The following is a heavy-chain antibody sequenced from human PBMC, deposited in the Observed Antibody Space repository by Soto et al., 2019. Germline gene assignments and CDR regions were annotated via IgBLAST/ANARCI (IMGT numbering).Heavy chain of an antibody. CDR1: GFTFSNYA. CDR2: ISGSGGST. CDR3: AKDPTFYYDTSGPQAGRYYFDY. J-gene: IGHJ4*02. D-gene: IGHD3-22*01. V-gene: IGHV3-23*01. Sequence: GSLRLSCAASGFTFSNYAMSWVRQAPGKGLEWVSAISGSGGSTYYADSVKGRFTISRDNSKNTLFLQMNSLRAEDTAVYYCAKDPTFYYDTSGPQAGRYYFDYWGQGTLVTVS.